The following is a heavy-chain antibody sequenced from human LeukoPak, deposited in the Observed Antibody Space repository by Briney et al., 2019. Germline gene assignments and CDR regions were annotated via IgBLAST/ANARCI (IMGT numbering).Heavy chain of an antibody. J-gene: IGHJ4*02. D-gene: IGHD1-26*01. V-gene: IGHV4-39*07. CDR3: ARNYHSGSYYLSRDYFDY. CDR1: GGSISSSSYY. CDR2: IYYSGST. Sequence: SETLSLTCTVSGGSISSSSYYWGWIRQPPGKGLEWIGSIYYSGSTYYNPSLKSRVTISVDTSKNQFSLKLSSVTAADTAVYYCARNYHSGSYYLSRDYFDYWGQGTLVTVSS.